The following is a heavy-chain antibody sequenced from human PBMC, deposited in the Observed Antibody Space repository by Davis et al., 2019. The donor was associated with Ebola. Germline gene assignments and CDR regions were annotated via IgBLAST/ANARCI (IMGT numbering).Heavy chain of an antibody. J-gene: IGHJ4*02. Sequence: PGGSLRLSCAASGFTFSGYGMHWVRQAPDKGLEWVAFIQYDGTNQYYVDSVKGRFTISRDNSKNTLYLQMNSLRAEDTAVYYCAREAVGAVDYWGQGTLVTVSS. CDR3: AREAVGAVDY. CDR2: IQYDGTNQ. V-gene: IGHV3-30*02. D-gene: IGHD1-26*01. CDR1: GFTFSGYG.